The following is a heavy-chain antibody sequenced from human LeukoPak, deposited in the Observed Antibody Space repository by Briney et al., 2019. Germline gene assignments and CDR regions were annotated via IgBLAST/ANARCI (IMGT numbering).Heavy chain of an antibody. CDR1: GDSVSGNSAA. CDR2: AFYRSQWHT. CDR3: TRVRYSNSFYFYHMDV. Sequence: SQTLSLTCAIFGDSVSGNSAAWHWIRQSPSRGLEWLGRAFYRSQWHTEYAPSVKSRITIKADTAKNQFSLQMNSVTPEDTAVYYCTRVRYSNSFYFYHMDVWGKGTTVTV. J-gene: IGHJ6*03. D-gene: IGHD6-6*01. V-gene: IGHV6-1*01.